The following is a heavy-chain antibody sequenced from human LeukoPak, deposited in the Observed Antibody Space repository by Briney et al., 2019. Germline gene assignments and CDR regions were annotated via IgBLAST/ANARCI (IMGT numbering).Heavy chain of an antibody. J-gene: IGHJ5*02. CDR1: GGSISSGGYD. D-gene: IGHD6-13*01. Sequence: SQTLSLTCTVSGGSISSGGYDWSWIRQPPGKGLEWIGYIYHSGSTYYNPSLKSRVTISVDRSKNQFSLKLSSVTAADTAVYYCARAAAAGKANWFDPWGQGTLVTVSS. V-gene: IGHV4-30-2*01. CDR2: IYHSGST. CDR3: ARAAAAGKANWFDP.